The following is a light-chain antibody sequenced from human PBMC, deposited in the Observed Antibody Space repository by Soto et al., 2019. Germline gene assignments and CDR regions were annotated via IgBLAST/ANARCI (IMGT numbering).Light chain of an antibody. Sequence: QSALTQPASVSGSPGQSITISCTGTSNDIGGFNYVSWYQHHPGKAPKLIISEVTKRPSGISHRFSGSKSGNTASLTIFGLQAEDEADYYCSSFTRSTAVVFGGGTKLTVL. CDR3: SSFTRSTAVV. CDR2: EVT. CDR1: SNDIGGFNY. V-gene: IGLV2-14*01. J-gene: IGLJ2*01.